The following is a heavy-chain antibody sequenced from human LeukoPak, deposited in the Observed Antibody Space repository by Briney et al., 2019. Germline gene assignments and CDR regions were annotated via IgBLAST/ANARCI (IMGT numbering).Heavy chain of an antibody. J-gene: IGHJ4*02. CDR2: IYYSGST. V-gene: IGHV4-39*01. D-gene: IGHD7-27*01. CDR1: GGSISSSSYY. Sequence: SETLSLXCTVSGGSISSSSYYWGWIRQPPGKGLERIGSIYYSGSTYCNAPLERRAPLSVDTSVNQLSLKVTSVTAADTAVYYCARQFGNWGRDYCGQGTLVSVSS. CDR3: ARQFGNWGRDY.